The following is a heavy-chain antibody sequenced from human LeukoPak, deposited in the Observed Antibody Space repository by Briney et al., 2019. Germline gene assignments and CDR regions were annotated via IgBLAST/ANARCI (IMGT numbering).Heavy chain of an antibody. CDR2: IIPIFGTA. CDR1: GGTFSSYA. CDR3: ARGVDGYEPGFRWLY. Sequence: ASVKVSCKASGGTFSSYAISWVRQAPGQGLEWMGGIIPIFGTANYAQKFQGRVTITADESTSTAYMELSSLRSEDTAVYYCARGVDGYEPGFRWLYWGQGTLVTVSS. V-gene: IGHV1-69*01. D-gene: IGHD5-24*01. J-gene: IGHJ4*02.